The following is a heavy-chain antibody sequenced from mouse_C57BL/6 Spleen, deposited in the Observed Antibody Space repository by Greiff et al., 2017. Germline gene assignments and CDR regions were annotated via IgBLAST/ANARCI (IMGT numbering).Heavy chain of an antibody. V-gene: IGHV5-6*01. CDR3: ARHDEWYFDV. Sequence: EVKLQESGGDLVKPGGSLKLSCAASGFTFSSYGMSWVRQTPDKRLEWVATISSGGSYTYYPDSVKGRFTISRDNAKNTLYLQMSSLKSEDTAMYYCARHDEWYFDVWGTGITVTVSS. J-gene: IGHJ1*03. CDR1: GFTFSSYG. D-gene: IGHD2-3*01. CDR2: ISSGGSYT.